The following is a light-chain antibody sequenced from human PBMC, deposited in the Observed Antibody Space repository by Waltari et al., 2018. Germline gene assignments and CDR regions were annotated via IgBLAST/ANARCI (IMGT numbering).Light chain of an antibody. Sequence: DIVLTQSPATLSLSPGERATLSCRASQSVNNYLAWYQQKPGQDPRLLIYDTSNRATGIPARFSGSVSGTDFTLTISSLEPEDFAVYYCQQRTNWPLTFGGGTKVEIK. CDR1: QSVNNY. CDR2: DTS. CDR3: QQRTNWPLT. J-gene: IGKJ4*01. V-gene: IGKV3-11*01.